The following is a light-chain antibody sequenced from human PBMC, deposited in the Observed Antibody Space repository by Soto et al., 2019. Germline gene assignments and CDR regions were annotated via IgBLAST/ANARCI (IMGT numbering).Light chain of an antibody. CDR2: AVS. J-gene: IGLJ2*01. Sequence: QSALTQPASVSGSPGQSITISCTGTSSDIGYYDYVSWYQQHPGKAPKLIIYAVSDRPSGVSNRFSGSKSDNTASLTISGLQPEVEDDYYCSSYTSSDTVVFGGGTKLTVL. CDR1: SSDIGYYDY. V-gene: IGLV2-14*01. CDR3: SSYTSSDTVV.